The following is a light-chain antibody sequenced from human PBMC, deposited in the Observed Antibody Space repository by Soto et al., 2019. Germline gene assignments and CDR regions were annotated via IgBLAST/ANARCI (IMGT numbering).Light chain of an antibody. J-gene: IGLJ1*01. CDR1: SSDVGGYTY. V-gene: IGLV2-11*01. CDR2: DVS. CDR3: CSYAGSYTFV. Sequence: QSALTQPRSVSGSPGQSVTISCTGTSSDVGGYTYVSWYQQHPGKAPQLMIYDVSKRPSGVPDRFSGSKSGNTASLTISGLQAEDEAYYYCCSYAGSYTFVFGTGTKVTVL.